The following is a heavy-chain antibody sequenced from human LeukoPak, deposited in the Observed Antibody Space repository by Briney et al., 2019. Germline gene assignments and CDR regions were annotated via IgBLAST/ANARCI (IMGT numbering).Heavy chain of an antibody. J-gene: IGHJ4*02. Sequence: PGGSLILSCAASGFTFSSYWMSWVRQAPGKGLEWVANIKQDGSEKYYVDSVKGRFTISRDNAKNSLYLQMNSLRAEDTAVYYCARDPIGYCSSTSCSPRWGQGTLVTVSS. D-gene: IGHD2-2*01. CDR1: GFTFSSYW. CDR3: ARDPIGYCSSTSCSPR. V-gene: IGHV3-7*01. CDR2: IKQDGSEK.